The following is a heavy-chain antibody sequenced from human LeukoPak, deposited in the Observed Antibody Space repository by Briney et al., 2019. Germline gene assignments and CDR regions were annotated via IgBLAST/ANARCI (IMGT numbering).Heavy chain of an antibody. CDR2: INPNSGGT. CDR3: ARNGGYSGYDSDGMDV. V-gene: IGHV1-2*02. Sequence: GASVKVSCKASGYTFTGYYMHWVRQAPGQGLEWMGWINPNSGGTNYAQKFQGRVTMTRDTSISTAYMELSRLRSDDTPVYYCARNGGYSGYDSDGMDVWGQGTTVTVSS. J-gene: IGHJ6*02. D-gene: IGHD5-12*01. CDR1: GYTFTGYY.